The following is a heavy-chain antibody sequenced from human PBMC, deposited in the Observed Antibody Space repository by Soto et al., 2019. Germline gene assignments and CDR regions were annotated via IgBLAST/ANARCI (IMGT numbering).Heavy chain of an antibody. D-gene: IGHD4-17*01. CDR3: VKDMKWGGMTTIHYFDS. V-gene: IGHV3-9*02. CDR1: GFIADDYA. Sequence: EVQLVESGGGLVQPGRSLRLSCVASGFIADDYAMHWVRQAPGKGLEWVSGISSNSATINYADSVKGRFTITRDNAKNPLFLQINSLTPEDTAFYYCVKDMKWGGMTTIHYFDSWGQGTPVTVSS. J-gene: IGHJ4*02. CDR2: ISSNSATI.